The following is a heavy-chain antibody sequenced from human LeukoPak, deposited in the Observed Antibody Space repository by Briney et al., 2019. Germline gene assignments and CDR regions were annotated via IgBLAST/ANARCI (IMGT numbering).Heavy chain of an antibody. CDR2: IFKRGYS. V-gene: IGHV4-38-2*01. CDR3: AGDKETTGNGRPNWFDP. CDR1: GYSISSGYY. D-gene: IGHD1-1*01. Sequence: SETLSLTCAVSGYSISSGYYWGWIRQPPGKGLQWIGSIFKRGYSYYNPSLKRRVTISVDTSRNQFSLKLSSVTAADTAVYYCAGDKETTGNGRPNWFDPWGQGTLVTVSS. J-gene: IGHJ5*02.